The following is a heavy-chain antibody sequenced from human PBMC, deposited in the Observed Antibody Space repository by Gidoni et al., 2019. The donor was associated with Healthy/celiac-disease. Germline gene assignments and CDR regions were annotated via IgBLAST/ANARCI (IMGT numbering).Heavy chain of an antibody. Sequence: QVQLQESGPGLVKPSQTLSLTCTVSGGSISSGGYSWSWIRQHPGKGLEWIGYIYYSGSTYYNPSLKSRVTISVDTSKNQFSLKLSSVTAADTAVYYCAREVPTLYGSGSHPDYWGQGTLVTVSS. CDR3: AREVPTLYGSGSHPDY. D-gene: IGHD3-10*01. J-gene: IGHJ4*02. CDR1: GGSISSGGYS. V-gene: IGHV4-31*03. CDR2: IYYSGST.